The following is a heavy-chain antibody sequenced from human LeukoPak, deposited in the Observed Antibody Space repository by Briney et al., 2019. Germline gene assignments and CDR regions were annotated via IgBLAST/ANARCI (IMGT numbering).Heavy chain of an antibody. Sequence: SETLSLTCAVAGGSFSDYYWSWIRQSPIKGLEWIGEINHSGSTHYNPSLKSRVTISVDTSKNQFSLRLTSVTAADTAVYYCARKEGGQLVNTRRWFDPWGQGTLVTVSS. J-gene: IGHJ5*02. V-gene: IGHV4-34*01. CDR1: GGSFSDYY. CDR3: ARKEGGQLVNTRRWFDP. D-gene: IGHD6-13*01. CDR2: INHSGST.